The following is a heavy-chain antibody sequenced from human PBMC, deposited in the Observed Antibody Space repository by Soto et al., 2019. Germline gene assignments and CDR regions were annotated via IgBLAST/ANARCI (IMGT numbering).Heavy chain of an antibody. CDR2: IIPISETT. D-gene: IGHD2-2*01. CDR1: GGTFSSYA. V-gene: IGHV1-69*01. Sequence: QVQLVQSGAEVKKPGSSVKLSCKASGGTFSSYAISWVRQAPGQGLEWMGGIIPISETTNYAQKFQGRVTITADESKSTAYMELSSLRSEDTAVYYCARAQGSSTSLEIYYYYYCGMDVWGQGTTVTVSS. J-gene: IGHJ6*02. CDR3: ARAQGSSTSLEIYYYYYCGMDV.